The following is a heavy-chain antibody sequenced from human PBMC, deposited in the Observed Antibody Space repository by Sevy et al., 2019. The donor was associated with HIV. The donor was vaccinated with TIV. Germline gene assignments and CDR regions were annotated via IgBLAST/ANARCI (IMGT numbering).Heavy chain of an antibody. V-gene: IGHV3-30-3*01. Sequence: GGSLRLSCAAPGFTFSSYAMHWVRQAPGKGLEWVAVISYDGSNKYYADSVKGRFTISRDNSKNTLYLQMNSLRAEDTAVYYCARVYGGPYDFWSGYMDVWGKGTTVTVSS. CDR1: GFTFSSYA. CDR2: ISYDGSNK. J-gene: IGHJ6*03. D-gene: IGHD3-3*01. CDR3: ARVYGGPYDFWSGYMDV.